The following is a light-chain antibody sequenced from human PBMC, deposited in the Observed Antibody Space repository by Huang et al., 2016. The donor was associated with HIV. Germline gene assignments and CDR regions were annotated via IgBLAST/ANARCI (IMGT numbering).Light chain of an antibody. V-gene: IGKV2-28*01. CDR1: QSLLHSSGYNY. CDR2: LGS. J-gene: IGKJ4*01. CDR3: MQALQTPGT. Sequence: DIVMTQSPLSLLVTPGEPASISCRSSQSLLHSSGYNYLDWYLQKPGQSPQLLIYLGSNRASGVPDRFSGRGSGTDFTLKISRVEAEDVGVYYCMQALQTPGTFGGGTKVEIK.